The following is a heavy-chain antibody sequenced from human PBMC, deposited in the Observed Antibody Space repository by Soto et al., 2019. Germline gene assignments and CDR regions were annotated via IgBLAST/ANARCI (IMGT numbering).Heavy chain of an antibody. Sequence: QVQLVQSGAEVKKPGASVKVSWKASGYTFTSYGISWVRQAPGQGLEWMGWISAYNGNTNYAQKLQGRVTMTTDTSTSTAYMELRSLRSDDTAVYYCARDVEGYCSGGSCYPYYYYYGMDVWGQGTTVTVSS. V-gene: IGHV1-18*01. D-gene: IGHD2-15*01. CDR3: ARDVEGYCSGGSCYPYYYYYGMDV. CDR2: ISAYNGNT. CDR1: GYTFTSYG. J-gene: IGHJ6*02.